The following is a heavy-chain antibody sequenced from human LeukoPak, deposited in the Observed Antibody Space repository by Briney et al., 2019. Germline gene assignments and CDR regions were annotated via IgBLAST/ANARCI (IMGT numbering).Heavy chain of an antibody. D-gene: IGHD2-2*02. Sequence: SETLSLPCTVSGGSISSISYYWGWIRQPPGKGLEWIGSIYYSGRPHYNTSLKSRVTISVDTSKNQFSLKLSSVTAADTAVYYCARQPPLRCSSTGCYISWFDPWGQGTLVTVSS. V-gene: IGHV4-39*01. CDR2: IYYSGRP. CDR3: ARQPPLRCSSTGCYISWFDP. J-gene: IGHJ5*02. CDR1: GGSISSISYY.